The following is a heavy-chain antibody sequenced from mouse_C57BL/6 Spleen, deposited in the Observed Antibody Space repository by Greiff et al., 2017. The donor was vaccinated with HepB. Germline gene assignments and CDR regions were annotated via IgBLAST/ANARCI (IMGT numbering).Heavy chain of an antibody. V-gene: IGHV1-55*01. Sequence: QVHVKQSGAELVKPGASVKMSCKASGYTFTSYWITWVKQRPGQGLEWIGDIYPGSGSTNYNEKFKSKATLTVDTSSSTAYMQLSSLTSEDSAVYYCARGGDGSSLYWYFDVWGTGTTVTVSS. D-gene: IGHD1-1*01. CDR1: GYTFTSYW. CDR3: ARGGDGSSLYWYFDV. CDR2: IYPGSGST. J-gene: IGHJ1*03.